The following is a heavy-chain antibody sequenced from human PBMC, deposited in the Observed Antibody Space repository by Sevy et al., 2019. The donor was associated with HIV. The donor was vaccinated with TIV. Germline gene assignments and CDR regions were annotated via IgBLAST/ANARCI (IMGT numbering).Heavy chain of an antibody. V-gene: IGHV3-33*04. J-gene: IGHJ4*02. Sequence: RGCLRLSCAASGFTFSDFGMQWVRQAPGKGLQRVAVIWNDGSNKYYADSVKGRFTTSRDNSSNTLYLQMNSLRAEDTAVYYCARDVRGEGIRPGDLDYWGQGTLVNVSS. CDR3: ARDVRGEGIRPGDLDY. CDR2: IWNDGSNK. D-gene: IGHD3-10*02. CDR1: GFTFSDFG.